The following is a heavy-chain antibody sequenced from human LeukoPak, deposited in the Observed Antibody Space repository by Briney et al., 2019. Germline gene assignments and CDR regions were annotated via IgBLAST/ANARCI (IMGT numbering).Heavy chain of an antibody. CDR1: GFTFSNYE. J-gene: IGHJ4*02. Sequence: GGSLRLSCAASGFTFSNYEMNWVRQAPGEGLEWVSYISGSGSTIYYADSVKGRFTISRDNAKDSLYLQMNSLRAEDTAVYYCARVRSGYSHENYFDYWGRGTLVAVSS. CDR2: ISGSGSTI. D-gene: IGHD5-18*01. V-gene: IGHV3-48*03. CDR3: ARVRSGYSHENYFDY.